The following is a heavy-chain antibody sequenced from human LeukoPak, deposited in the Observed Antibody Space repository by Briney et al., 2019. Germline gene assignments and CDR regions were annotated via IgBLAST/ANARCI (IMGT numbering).Heavy chain of an antibody. CDR3: ARLGEYYYDSSGYSRYFQH. CDR2: IYYSGST. Sequence: KTSETLSLTCAVYGGSFSGYYWSWIRQPPGKGLEWIGYIYYSGSTNYNPSLKSRVTISVDTSKNQFSLKLSSVTAADTAVYYCARLGEYYYDSSGYSRYFQHWGQGTLVTVSS. CDR1: GGSFSGYY. J-gene: IGHJ1*01. D-gene: IGHD3-22*01. V-gene: IGHV4-59*08.